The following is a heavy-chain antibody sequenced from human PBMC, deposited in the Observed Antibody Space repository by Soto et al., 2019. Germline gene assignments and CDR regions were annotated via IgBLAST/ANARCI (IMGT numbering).Heavy chain of an antibody. CDR2: IYPGDSDT. J-gene: IGHJ6*02. CDR1: GYSFTSYW. V-gene: IGHV5-51*01. CDR3: ARHKQSLGYYYGMDV. Sequence: RGESLKISCKGSGYSFTSYWIGWVRQMPGKGLEWMGIIYPGDSDTRYSPSFQGQVTISADKSISTAYLQWSSLKASDTAMYYCARHKQSLGYYYGMDVWGQGTTVTVSS. D-gene: IGHD4-4*01.